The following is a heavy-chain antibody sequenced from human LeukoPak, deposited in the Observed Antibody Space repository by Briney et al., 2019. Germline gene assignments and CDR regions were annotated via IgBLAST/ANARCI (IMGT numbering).Heavy chain of an antibody. V-gene: IGHV3-23*01. D-gene: IGHD2-15*01. CDR1: GFTFSSYA. J-gene: IGHJ4*02. Sequence: GALRLSCAASGFTFSSYAMSWVRQAPGKGLEWVSAISGSGGSTYYADSVKGRFTISRDNSKNTLYLQMNSLRAEDTAVYYCVPEVVVAATYYFDYWGQGTLVTVSS. CDR3: VPEVVVAATYYFDY. CDR2: ISGSGGST.